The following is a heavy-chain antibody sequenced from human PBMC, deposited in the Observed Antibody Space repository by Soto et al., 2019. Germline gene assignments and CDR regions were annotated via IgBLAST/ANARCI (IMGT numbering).Heavy chain of an antibody. CDR2: IDPVDSYT. V-gene: IGHV5-10-1*01. J-gene: IGHJ5*02. CDR1: GYSFTNYW. CDR3: ARIESIARNWFDP. Sequence: GESLKISCKGSGYSFTNYWISWVRRMPGKGLEWMGNIDPVDSYTNYGPSFQGHVTFSVDTSISTAYLQWGSLKASDTAMYYCARIESIARNWFDPWGQGTLVTVSS. D-gene: IGHD6-13*01.